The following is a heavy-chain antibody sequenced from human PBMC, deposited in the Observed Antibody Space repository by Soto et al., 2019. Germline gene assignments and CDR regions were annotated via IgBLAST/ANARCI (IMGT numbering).Heavy chain of an antibody. V-gene: IGHV3-30-3*01. J-gene: IGHJ6*02. Sequence: PGGSLRLSCAASGFTFSSYAMHWVRQAPGKGLEWVAVISYDGSNKYYADSVKGRFTISRDNSKNTLYLQMNSLRAEDTAVYYCARRFLEWFRGVRYYYGMDVWGQGTTVTVSS. D-gene: IGHD3-3*01. CDR1: GFTFSSYA. CDR3: ARRFLEWFRGVRYYYGMDV. CDR2: ISYDGSNK.